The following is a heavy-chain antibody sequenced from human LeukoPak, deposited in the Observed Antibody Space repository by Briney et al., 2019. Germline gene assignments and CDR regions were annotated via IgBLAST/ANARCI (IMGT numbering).Heavy chain of an antibody. CDR1: GGTFSSYA. D-gene: IGHD3-3*01. V-gene: IGHV1-69*04. CDR3: ARDLERYYDLEGRSGY. CDR2: IIPILGIA. Sequence: SVKVSCKASGGTFSSYAISWVRQAPGQGLEWMGRIIPILGIANYAQKFQGRVTITADKSTSTAYMELSSLRSEDTAVYYCARDLERYYDLEGRSGYWGQGTLVTVSS. J-gene: IGHJ4*02.